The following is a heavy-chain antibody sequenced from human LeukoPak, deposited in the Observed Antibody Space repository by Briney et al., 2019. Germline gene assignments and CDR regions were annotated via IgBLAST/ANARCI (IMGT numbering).Heavy chain of an antibody. CDR1: GFTFSNAW. CDR2: IRSNSDGRTI. V-gene: IGHV3-15*07. J-gene: IGHJ5*02. Sequence: NPGGSLRLSCATSGFTFSNAWMNWVRQAPGKGLEWVGRIRSNSDGRTIDYAAPVKGRFALSRDDSKNTLYLQMNSLQTEDTAVYYCATDFYDTTWGQGTLVTVSS. D-gene: IGHD3-22*01. CDR3: ATDFYDTT.